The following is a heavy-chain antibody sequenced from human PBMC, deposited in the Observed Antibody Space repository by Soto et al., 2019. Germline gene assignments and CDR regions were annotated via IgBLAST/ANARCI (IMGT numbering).Heavy chain of an antibody. Sequence: QVHLVESGGGLVKPGWPLRLSCAASGFTFSDYYVTWIRQAPGKGLEWLSYISSTSRHTDYADSVKGRFTLPRDNANNSLYLQMNSLRVDDTAVYFCARAASAAGSRYFDYWGQGALVTASS. CDR2: ISSTSRHT. CDR3: ARAASAAGSRYFDY. CDR1: GFTFSDYY. J-gene: IGHJ4*02. V-gene: IGHV3-11*06. D-gene: IGHD6-13*01.